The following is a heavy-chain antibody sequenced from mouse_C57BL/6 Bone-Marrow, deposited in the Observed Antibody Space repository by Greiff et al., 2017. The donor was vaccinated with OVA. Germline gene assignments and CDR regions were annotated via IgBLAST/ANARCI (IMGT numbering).Heavy chain of an antibody. D-gene: IGHD1-1*01. CDR2: IYPGDGDT. V-gene: IGHV1-80*01. CDR3: ARQYYGSRGYYAMDY. Sequence: QVQLQQSVAELVKPGASVKISCKASGYAFSSYWMNWVKQRPGQGLEWIGQIYPGDGDTNYNGKFKGKATLTADKSSSTAYMQLSSLTSEDSAVYFCARQYYGSRGYYAMDYWGQGTSVTVSS. CDR1: GYAFSSYW. J-gene: IGHJ4*01.